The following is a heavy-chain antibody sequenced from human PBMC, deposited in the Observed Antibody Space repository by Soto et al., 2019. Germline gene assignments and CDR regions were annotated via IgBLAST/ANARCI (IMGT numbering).Heavy chain of an antibody. Sequence: SGPTLVNPTQTLTLTCTFSGFSLSTSGVGVGWIRQPPGKALEWLALIYWNDDKRYSPSLKSRLTITKDTSKNQVVLTMTNMDPVDTATYYCAHMGRAPITMIVVVITAGYFDYWGQGTLVTVSS. CDR1: GFSLSTSGVG. J-gene: IGHJ4*02. D-gene: IGHD3-22*01. V-gene: IGHV2-5*01. CDR3: AHMGRAPITMIVVVITAGYFDY. CDR2: IYWNDDK.